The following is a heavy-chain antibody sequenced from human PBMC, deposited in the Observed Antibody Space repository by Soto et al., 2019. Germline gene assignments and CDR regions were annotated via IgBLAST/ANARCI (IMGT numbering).Heavy chain of an antibody. Sequence: PSETLSLTCAVSGDSIIGTHWWSWVRRPPGKGLEFIGETHHSRGTNYNPSLRSRVTMSLDKSKNQLSLILYSVTAADTGVYYCARYSAASGTYYFDYWGQGTLVTV. CDR2: THHSRGT. CDR1: GDSIIGTHW. D-gene: IGHD6-13*01. V-gene: IGHV4-4*02. J-gene: IGHJ4*01. CDR3: ARYSAASGTYYFDY.